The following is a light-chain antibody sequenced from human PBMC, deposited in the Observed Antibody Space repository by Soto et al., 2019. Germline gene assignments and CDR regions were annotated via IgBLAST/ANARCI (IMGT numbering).Light chain of an antibody. CDR2: LGS. Sequence: DIVMTQSPLSLPVIPGEPASISCRSSQSLLHSNGYNYLDWYLQKPGQSPQLLIYLGSNRASGVPDRRTGCGSGTDFTLNISRVEAEDVGIHYCLQALQTPRTFGPGTKVDIK. V-gene: IGKV2-28*01. CDR3: LQALQTPRT. J-gene: IGKJ3*01. CDR1: QSLLHSNGYNY.